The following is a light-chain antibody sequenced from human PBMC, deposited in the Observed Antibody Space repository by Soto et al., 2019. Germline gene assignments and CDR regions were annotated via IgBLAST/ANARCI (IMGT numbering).Light chain of an antibody. J-gene: IGLJ1*01. V-gene: IGLV2-11*01. Sequence: QSALPQPRSVSGSPGQSVTISCTGTSSDVGGYNYVSWYQQHPGKAPKLMICDVSKRPSGVPDRFSGSKSGNTASLTISGLQAEAEADYYCCSYAGSDTYVFGTGTKVTVL. CDR2: DVS. CDR3: CSYAGSDTYV. CDR1: SSDVGGYNY.